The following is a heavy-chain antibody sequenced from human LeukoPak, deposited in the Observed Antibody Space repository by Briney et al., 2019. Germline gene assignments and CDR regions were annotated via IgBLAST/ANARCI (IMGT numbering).Heavy chain of an antibody. CDR1: GGSISSYY. Sequence: SETLSLTCTLPGGSISSYYWSCIRHPAEEGLEWIWLIYTSGSTNYNPSLKSPVTMSVDTSKSQFSLKLSSVTAADTAVYDCARDNGLVDDYWGQGTLVTVSS. CDR3: ARDNGLVDDY. D-gene: IGHD6-19*01. J-gene: IGHJ4*02. V-gene: IGHV4-4*07. CDR2: IYTSGST.